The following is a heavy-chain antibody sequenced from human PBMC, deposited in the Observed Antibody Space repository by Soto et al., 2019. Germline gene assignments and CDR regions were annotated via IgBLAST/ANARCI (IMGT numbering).Heavy chain of an antibody. Sequence: ASVKVSCKVSGYTLTELSMHWVRQAPGKGLEWMGGFDPEDGETIYAQKFQGRVTMTEDTSTDTAYMELSSLRSEDTAVYYCATVSLQGYFKFRGRAFDIWGQGTMVTVSS. CDR1: GYTLTELS. V-gene: IGHV1-24*01. J-gene: IGHJ3*02. CDR2: FDPEDGET. CDR3: ATVSLQGYFKFRGRAFDI. D-gene: IGHD3-10*01.